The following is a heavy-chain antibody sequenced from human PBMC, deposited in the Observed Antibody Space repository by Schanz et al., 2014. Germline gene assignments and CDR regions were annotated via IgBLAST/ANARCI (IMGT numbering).Heavy chain of an antibody. Sequence: QVQLQQWGAGLLKPSETLSLTCAVYGGPFSGYFWSWICQSPGKGLQWIGEIHHSGSIIYNPSLRSGVTISMDPSKNQFFLKVTSVTAADTAVYYCARHLVNAYGMDVWGQGTAVTVSS. D-gene: IGHD3-3*02. CDR1: GGPFSGYF. CDR2: IHHSGSI. J-gene: IGHJ6*02. V-gene: IGHV4-34*01. CDR3: ARHLVNAYGMDV.